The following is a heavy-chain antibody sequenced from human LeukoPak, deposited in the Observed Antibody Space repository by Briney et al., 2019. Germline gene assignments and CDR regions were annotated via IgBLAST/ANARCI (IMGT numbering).Heavy chain of an antibody. D-gene: IGHD5-12*01. CDR1: GFTFSSYG. J-gene: IGHJ4*02. CDR3: ARTGWLRTIDY. V-gene: IGHV3-30*01. Sequence: TGGSLRLSCAASGFTFSSYGIHWVRQAPGKGLECVAAISSDGGVKHYGDSVKGRFTISRDNSKNTLYLQMNSLRAEDTAVYYCARTGWLRTIDYWGQGTLVTVSS. CDR2: ISSDGGVK.